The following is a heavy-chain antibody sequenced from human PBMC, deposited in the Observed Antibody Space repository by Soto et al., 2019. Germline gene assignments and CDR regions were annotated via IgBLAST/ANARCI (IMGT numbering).Heavy chain of an antibody. CDR1: CGSISSYY. CDR3: ARLLTGDLVRYFDY. D-gene: IGHD7-27*01. CDR2: IYYSGST. V-gene: IGHV4-59*08. J-gene: IGHJ4*02. Sequence: SETLSLTCTVSCGSISSYYWSWIRQPPGKGLEWIGYIYYSGSTNYNPSLKSRVTISVDTSKNQFSLKLSSVTAADTAVYYCARLLTGDLVRYFDYWGQGTLVTVSS.